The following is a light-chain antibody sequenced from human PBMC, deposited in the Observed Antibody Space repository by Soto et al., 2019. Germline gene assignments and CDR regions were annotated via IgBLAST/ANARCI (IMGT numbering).Light chain of an antibody. CDR3: QQYGTSPPST. CDR2: GAS. Sequence: EIVLTQSPGTLSLSPGERATLSCRASQSVSSSYLAWYQQKPGQAPWLLINGASSRATGIPDRFSGSGSGTDFTLTISRLEPEDFAVYYCQQYGTSPPSTFGQGTRLEIK. V-gene: IGKV3-20*01. CDR1: QSVSSSY. J-gene: IGKJ5*01.